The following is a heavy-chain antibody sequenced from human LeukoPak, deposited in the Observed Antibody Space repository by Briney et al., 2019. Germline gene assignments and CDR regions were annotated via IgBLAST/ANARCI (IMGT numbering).Heavy chain of an antibody. V-gene: IGHV4-59*01. J-gene: IGHJ5*02. CDR3: ARELRNYYGSGSYSRDWFDP. D-gene: IGHD3-10*01. CDR2: IYYSGST. CDR1: GGSISSYY. Sequence: PSETLSLTCTVSGGSISSYYWSWIRQPPGKGLEWIGYIYYSGSTNYNPSLKSRVTISVDTSKNQFSLKLSSVTAADTAVYYCARELRNYYGSGSYSRDWFDPWGQGTLVTVSS.